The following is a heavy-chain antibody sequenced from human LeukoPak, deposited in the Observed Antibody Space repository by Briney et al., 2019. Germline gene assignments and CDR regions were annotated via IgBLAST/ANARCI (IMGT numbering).Heavy chain of an antibody. CDR2: INPNSGGT. CDR1: GYTFTGYY. V-gene: IGHV1-2*02. J-gene: IGHJ4*02. Sequence: ASVKVSCKASGYTFTGYYMHWVRQAPGQGLEWMGWINPNSGGTNYAQKFQGRVTMTRDTSISTAYMELSRLRSDDTAVYYCARGYYDHFPGASAYWGQGTLVTVSS. CDR3: ARGYYDHFPGASAY. D-gene: IGHD3-3*01.